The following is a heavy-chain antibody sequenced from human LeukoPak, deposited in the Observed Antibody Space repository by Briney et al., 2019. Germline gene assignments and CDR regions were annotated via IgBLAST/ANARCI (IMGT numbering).Heavy chain of an antibody. D-gene: IGHD3-3*01. V-gene: IGHV3-11*01. CDR3: TVYYAFWSGRYMDV. J-gene: IGHJ6*03. Sequence: PGGSLRLSCAASGFTFSDSFMNWIRQAPGKGLEWVSYISSSGSTIYYADSVKGRFTISRDNAKNSLYLQMNSLRAEDTAVYYCTVYYAFWSGRYMDVWGKGTTATVSS. CDR2: ISSSGSTI. CDR1: GFTFSDSF.